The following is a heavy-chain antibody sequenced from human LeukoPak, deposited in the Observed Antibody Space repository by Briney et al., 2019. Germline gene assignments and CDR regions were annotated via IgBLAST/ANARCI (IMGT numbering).Heavy chain of an antibody. CDR3: ARESGYYGSGSYYKYYYYGMDV. CDR2: IYYSGST. Sequence: KPSETLSLTCTVSGVSIGSYYWSWIRQPPGKGLEWIGYIYYSGSTNYNPSLKSRVTISVDTSKNQFSLKLSSVTAADTAVYYCARESGYYGSGSYYKYYYYGMDVWGQGTTVTVSS. J-gene: IGHJ6*02. D-gene: IGHD3-10*01. V-gene: IGHV4-59*01. CDR1: GVSIGSYY.